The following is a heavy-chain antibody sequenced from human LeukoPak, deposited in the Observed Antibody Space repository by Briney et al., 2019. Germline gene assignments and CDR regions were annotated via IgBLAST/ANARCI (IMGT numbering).Heavy chain of an antibody. CDR3: ARPLVPYRGGEGWREALDI. J-gene: IGHJ3*02. CDR2: IYPGDSDT. Sequence: VESLKLSCKGSGYSFTSYWIVWVRQMPGNSLEWMGIIYPGDSDTRYRPSFQGQVTISADKSISTAYLQWSSLKASDTAMYYCARPLVPYRGGEGWREALDIWAQGTMVTVSS. D-gene: IGHD2-21*01. V-gene: IGHV5-51*01. CDR1: GYSFTSYW.